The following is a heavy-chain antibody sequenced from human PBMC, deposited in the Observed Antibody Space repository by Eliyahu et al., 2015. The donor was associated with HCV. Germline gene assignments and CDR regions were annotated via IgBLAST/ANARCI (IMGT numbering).Heavy chain of an antibody. CDR1: GFTFXSYG. D-gene: IGHD3-16*02. Sequence: QVQLVESGGGVXXPGRSLXLSXAXXGFTFXSYGMHWVRQAPGKGLEWVAVISYDGSDKYYADSVKGRFTISRDNSKNTLYLQMSSLRAEDTAVYYCANPRSYDYVWGSYRLDYWGQGTLVTVSS. J-gene: IGHJ4*02. CDR2: ISYDGSDK. V-gene: IGHV3-30*18. CDR3: ANPRSYDYVWGSYRLDY.